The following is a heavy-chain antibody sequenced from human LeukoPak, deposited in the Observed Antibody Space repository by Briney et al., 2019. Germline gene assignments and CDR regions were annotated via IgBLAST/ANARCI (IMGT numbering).Heavy chain of an antibody. CDR3: ARDERYDSSGYPFDY. CDR1: GYTFTGYF. D-gene: IGHD3-22*01. Sequence: VASVKVSCKASGYTFTGYFIHWVRQAPGQGLEWMGWINPNSGGTNYAQKFQGRVTMTRDTSISTAYMELSRLRSDDTAVYYCARDERYDSSGYPFDYWGQGTLVTVSP. CDR2: INPNSGGT. J-gene: IGHJ4*02. V-gene: IGHV1-2*02.